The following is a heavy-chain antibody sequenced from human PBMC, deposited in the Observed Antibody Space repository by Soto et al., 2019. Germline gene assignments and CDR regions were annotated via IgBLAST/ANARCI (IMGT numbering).Heavy chain of an antibody. CDR2: INPYNANT. V-gene: IGHV1-18*04. Sequence: ASVKVSCKTSGYTFTNHGINWVRQAPGQGLEWMGWINPYNANTNYAQKLQGRVTMTTDTSTSTAYMDLRSLRAEDTAVYYCARPAPCSSTSCPYYYYYGMDVWGQGTTVTVSS. CDR3: ARPAPCSSTSCPYYYYYGMDV. CDR1: GYTFTNHG. D-gene: IGHD2-2*01. J-gene: IGHJ6*02.